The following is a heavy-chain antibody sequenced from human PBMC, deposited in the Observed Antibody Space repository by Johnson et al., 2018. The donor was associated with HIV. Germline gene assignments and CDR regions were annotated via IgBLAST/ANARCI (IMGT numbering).Heavy chain of an antibody. D-gene: IGHD4-17*01. Sequence: QVQLVESGGGVVQPGGSLRLSCAASGFTFSSYGMHWVRQAPGKGLEWVAFIRYDGSNKYYADSVEGRFTISRDNSKSTLYLQMNSLKTDDTAVYYCTTAFQIMVTTGAFDIWGQGTMVTVSS. CDR1: GFTFSSYG. J-gene: IGHJ3*02. CDR2: IRYDGSNK. V-gene: IGHV3-30*02. CDR3: TTAFQIMVTTGAFDI.